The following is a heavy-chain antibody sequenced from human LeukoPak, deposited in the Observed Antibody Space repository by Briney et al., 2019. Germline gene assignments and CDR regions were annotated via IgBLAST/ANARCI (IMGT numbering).Heavy chain of an antibody. D-gene: IGHD2-15*01. V-gene: IGHV1-2*02. J-gene: IGHJ4*02. CDR1: GYTFTGYY. CDR2: INPNSGGT. CDR3: GRGTIAVVAADLRTDQ. Sequence: ASVKVSCKASGYTFTGYYMHWVRQAPGQGLEWMGWINPNSGGTNYAQKFQGRVTMTRDTSISTAYMELSRLTFDDTAVYYCGRGTIAVVAADLRTDQWGQGTLVIVSS.